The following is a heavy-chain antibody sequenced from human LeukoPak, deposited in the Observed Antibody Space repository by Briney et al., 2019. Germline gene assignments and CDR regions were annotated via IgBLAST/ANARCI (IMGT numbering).Heavy chain of an antibody. Sequence: ASVKVSCRASGYTFTSYGISWVRQAPGQGLEWVGWISAYNGNTNYAQKLQGRVTMTTDTSTSTAYMELRSLRSDDTAVYYCARGSAGGSVFDIWGQGTMVTASS. V-gene: IGHV1-18*04. CDR1: GYTFTSYG. CDR2: ISAYNGNT. D-gene: IGHD6-13*01. J-gene: IGHJ3*02. CDR3: ARGSAGGSVFDI.